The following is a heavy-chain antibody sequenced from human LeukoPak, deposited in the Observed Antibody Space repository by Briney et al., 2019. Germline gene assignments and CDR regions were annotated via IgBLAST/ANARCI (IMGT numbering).Heavy chain of an antibody. J-gene: IGHJ5*02. V-gene: IGHV4-59*01. CDR1: GGSISSYY. CDR3: ARGLGVGYDFWSGPNWFDP. D-gene: IGHD3-3*01. CDR2: IYYSGST. Sequence: PSETLSLTCTVSGGSISSYYWSWIRQPPGKGLEWIGYIYYSGSTNYNPSLKSRVTISVDTSKNQFSLKLSSVTAADTAVYYCARGLGVGYDFWSGPNWFDPRGQGTLVTVSS.